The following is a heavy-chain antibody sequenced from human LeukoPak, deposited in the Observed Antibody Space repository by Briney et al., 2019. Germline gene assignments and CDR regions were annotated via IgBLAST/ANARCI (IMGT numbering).Heavy chain of an antibody. CDR3: ASALGRYSSSYFDY. CDR1: GFTFSSYA. Sequence: GGSLRLSCAASGFTFSSYAMSWVRQAPGKGLEWVSAISGSGGSTYYADSVKGRFTISRDNSKNTLYLQMNSLRAEDTAVYYCASALGRYSSSYFDYWGQGTLVTVSS. V-gene: IGHV3-23*01. J-gene: IGHJ4*02. D-gene: IGHD6-13*01. CDR2: ISGSGGST.